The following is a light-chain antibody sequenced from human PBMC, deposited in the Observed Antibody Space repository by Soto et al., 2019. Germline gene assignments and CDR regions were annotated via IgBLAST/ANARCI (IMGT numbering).Light chain of an antibody. CDR1: SSNIGSNY. Sequence: AVVTQPPSASGTPGQRVTISCSGSSSNIGSNYVYWYQQLPGTAPKLLIYRNNQRPSGVPDRFSGSKSGTSASLAISGLRSEDEADYYCAAWDDSLSGPWVFGGGTQLTVL. CDR3: AAWDDSLSGPWV. V-gene: IGLV1-47*01. CDR2: RNN. J-gene: IGLJ3*02.